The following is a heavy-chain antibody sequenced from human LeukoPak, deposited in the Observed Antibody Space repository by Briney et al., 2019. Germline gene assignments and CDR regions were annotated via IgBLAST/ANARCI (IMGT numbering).Heavy chain of an antibody. Sequence: SETLSLTCTVSGGSISSSSYYWGWIRQPPGKGLEWIGSIYYSGSTYYNPSLKSRVTISVDTSKNRFSLKLNSVTAADTAVYYCARLGVAFDYWGQGTLVTVSS. J-gene: IGHJ4*02. D-gene: IGHD3-10*01. CDR3: ARLGVAFDY. CDR1: GGSISSSSYY. CDR2: IYYSGST. V-gene: IGHV4-39*01.